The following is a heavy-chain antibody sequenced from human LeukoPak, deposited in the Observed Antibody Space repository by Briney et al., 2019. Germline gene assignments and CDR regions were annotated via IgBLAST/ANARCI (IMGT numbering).Heavy chain of an antibody. Sequence: ASVKDSCKASGYTFTSYGISWVRQAPGQGLEWMGWINPNSGGTNYAQKFQGRVTMTRDTSISTAYMELSRLRSDDTAVYYCARDFTGELPVGFDYWGQGTLVTVSS. V-gene: IGHV1-2*02. CDR3: ARDFTGELPVGFDY. D-gene: IGHD1-26*01. CDR1: GYTFTSYG. J-gene: IGHJ4*02. CDR2: INPNSGGT.